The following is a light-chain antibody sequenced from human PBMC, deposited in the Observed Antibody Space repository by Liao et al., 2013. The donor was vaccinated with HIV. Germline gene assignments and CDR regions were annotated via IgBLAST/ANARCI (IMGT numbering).Light chain of an antibody. CDR3: QAWDIITGV. CDR1: ILGDKY. J-gene: IGLJ3*02. Sequence: SYELTQPPSVSVSPGQTASITCSGDILGDKYAAWYQQKPGQSPVLIIYQDSKRPSGIPERFSGSNSGNTAALTISGTQAMDEAAYYCQAWDIITGVFGAGTTLTVL. V-gene: IGLV3-1*01. CDR2: QDS.